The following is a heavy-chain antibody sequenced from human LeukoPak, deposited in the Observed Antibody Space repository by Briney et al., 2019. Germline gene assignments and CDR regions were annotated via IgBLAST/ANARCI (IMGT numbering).Heavy chain of an antibody. D-gene: IGHD2/OR15-2a*01. CDR2: ISASGSNT. J-gene: IGHJ5*02. Sequence: GFLRLSCSASGFPFSTYAMTWVRQAPGKGLEWVSAISASGSNTYYAHSVNGRFTISRDNSKNTLYLQMNSLRADDTALYFCANREYNAACGQGIRVTVSS. CDR3: ANREYNAA. V-gene: IGHV3-23*01. CDR1: GFPFSTYA.